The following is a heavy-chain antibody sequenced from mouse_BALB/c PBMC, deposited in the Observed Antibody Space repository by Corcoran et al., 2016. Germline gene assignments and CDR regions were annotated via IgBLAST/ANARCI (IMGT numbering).Heavy chain of an antibody. CDR1: GYTFTDYN. J-gene: IGHJ2*01. CDR2: INPRSRGT. V-gene: IGHV1-18*01. Sequence: EVLLHQSGPELVKPGASVKITCKTSGYTFTDYNMDWVKQGHGKSLEWIGDINPRSRGTIYNQTFEGRATLTVDKSSSTAYMELRSLTSEDTAVYYCARRGITTFDYWGQGTTVTVSS. CDR3: ARRGITTFDY. D-gene: IGHD1-1*01.